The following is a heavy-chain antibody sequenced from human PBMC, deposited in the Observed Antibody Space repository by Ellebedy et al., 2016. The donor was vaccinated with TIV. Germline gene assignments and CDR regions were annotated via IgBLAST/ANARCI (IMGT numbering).Heavy chain of an antibody. D-gene: IGHD2-2*01. CDR2: INAGNGDT. V-gene: IGHV1-3*01. CDR3: AGVYCSSTSCQNYLDY. Sequence: AASVKVSCKASGYTFSSYAMHWARQAPGQRLEWMGWINAGNGDTTYSQKFQGRVTITTHTSASTAYMDLSTLRSEDTAVYFCAGVYCSSTSCQNYLDYWGQGTLVTVSS. CDR1: GYTFSSYA. J-gene: IGHJ4*02.